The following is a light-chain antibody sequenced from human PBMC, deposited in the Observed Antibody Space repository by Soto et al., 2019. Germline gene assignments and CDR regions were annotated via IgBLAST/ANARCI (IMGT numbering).Light chain of an antibody. Sequence: MTQSPATLSVSPGERATLSCRASQSVSSNLAWYQQKPGKAPKLLIYEASNLESGVPSRFSGSGSGTEFTLTISSLQPDDFATYYCQQSNNYPWTFGQGTKVDIK. CDR1: QSVSSN. V-gene: IGKV1-5*03. CDR3: QQSNNYPWT. J-gene: IGKJ1*01. CDR2: EAS.